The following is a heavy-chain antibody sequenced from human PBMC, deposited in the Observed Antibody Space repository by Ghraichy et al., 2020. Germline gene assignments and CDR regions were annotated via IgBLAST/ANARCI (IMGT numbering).Heavy chain of an antibody. D-gene: IGHD3-22*01. Sequence: EPLSLTCTVSGGSISSYYWSWIRQPPGKGLEWIGYIYYSGSTNYNPSLKSRVTISVDTSKNQFSLKLSSVTAADTAVYYCARGPFYYDSSGYYYYYGMDVWGQGTTVTVSS. CDR3: ARGPFYYDSSGYYYYYGMDV. CDR2: IYYSGST. CDR1: GGSISSYY. V-gene: IGHV4-59*01. J-gene: IGHJ6*01.